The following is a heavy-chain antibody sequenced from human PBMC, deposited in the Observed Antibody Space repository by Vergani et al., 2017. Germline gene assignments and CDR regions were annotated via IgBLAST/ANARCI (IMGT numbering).Heavy chain of an antibody. J-gene: IGHJ4*02. V-gene: IGHV3-30*19. CDR3: ARGGKGIIMVVPSTHL. D-gene: IGHD2-15*01. CDR1: GFTFSSYG. CDR2: ISYDGTEK. Sequence: QVQLVESGGGVVQPGGSLRLSCAASGFTFSSYGMHWVRQAPGKGLEWVGVISYDGTEKKYADSVNGRFTISRDNSKKMMSLQMNSLRVEDTAVYYCARGGKGIIMVVPSTHLWGQGTQLSVS.